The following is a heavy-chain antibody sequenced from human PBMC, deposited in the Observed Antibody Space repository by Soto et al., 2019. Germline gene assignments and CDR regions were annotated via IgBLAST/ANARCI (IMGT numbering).Heavy chain of an antibody. CDR2: IWYDGSNK. D-gene: IGHD1-26*01. CDR3: ARDMVVGVLYYYYGMDV. V-gene: IGHV3-33*01. J-gene: IGHJ6*02. CDR1: GFTFSSYG. Sequence: GGSLRLSCAASGFTFSSYGMHWVRQAPGKGLEWVAVIWYDGSNKYYADSVKGRFTISRDNSKNTLYRQMNSLRAEDTAVYYCARDMVVGVLYYYYGMDVWGQGTTVTVSS.